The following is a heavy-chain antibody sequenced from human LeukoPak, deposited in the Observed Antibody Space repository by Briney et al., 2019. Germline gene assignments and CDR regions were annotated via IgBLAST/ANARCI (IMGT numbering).Heavy chain of an antibody. CDR1: GGSISSYY. CDR3: ARTRTTLHYYFYMDV. CDR2: IYYSGST. Sequence: SETLSLTCTVSGGSISSYYWSWIRQPPGKGLEWIGFIYYSGSTNYNPSLKSRDTISVDTSKNQFSLKLSSVTAADTAVYYCARTRTTLHYYFYMDVWGKGTTVTVSS. J-gene: IGHJ6*03. D-gene: IGHD4-11*01. V-gene: IGHV4-59*01.